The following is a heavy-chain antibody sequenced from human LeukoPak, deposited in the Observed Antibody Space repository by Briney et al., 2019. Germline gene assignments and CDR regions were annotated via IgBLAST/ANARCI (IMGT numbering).Heavy chain of an antibody. Sequence: ASVKVSCKASGGTFSSYAISWVRQAPGQGLEWMGRINPNSGGTNYAQKFQGRVTMTRDTSISTAYMELSRLRSDDTAVYYCARVSDAFDIWGQGTMVTVSS. CDR2: INPNSGGT. CDR1: GGTFSSYA. CDR3: ARVSDAFDI. J-gene: IGHJ3*02. V-gene: IGHV1-2*06.